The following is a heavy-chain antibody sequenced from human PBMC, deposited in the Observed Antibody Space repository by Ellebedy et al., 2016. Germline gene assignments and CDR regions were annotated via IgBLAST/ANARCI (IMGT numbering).Heavy chain of an antibody. Sequence: GESLKISXTASGFTFINYAMSWVRQAPGKGLEWVSTISGSAGNTYSADSVKGRFTLSRDNSKNTLNLQMNSLRADDTAIYYCVTHTGTYEGPFDYWGQGSLVTVPS. J-gene: IGHJ4*02. CDR1: GFTFINYA. V-gene: IGHV3-23*01. D-gene: IGHD1-26*01. CDR3: VTHTGTYEGPFDY. CDR2: ISGSAGNT.